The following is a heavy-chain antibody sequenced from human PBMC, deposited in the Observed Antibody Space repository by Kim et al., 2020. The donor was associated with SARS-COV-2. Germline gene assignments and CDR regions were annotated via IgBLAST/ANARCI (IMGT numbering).Heavy chain of an antibody. CDR2: ISASSQYT. CDR3: ARGARTYGPEEY. CDR1: GFTFSAYY. J-gene: IGHJ4*02. V-gene: IGHV3-11*03. Sequence: GGSLRLSCQASGFTFSAYYMSWIRQAPGEGLEWVSYISASSQYTNYADSVKGRFTISRDNAKNSLYLQMSSLRAEDTAVYYCARGARTYGPEEYLGQGSLVTVSS. D-gene: IGHD3-16*01.